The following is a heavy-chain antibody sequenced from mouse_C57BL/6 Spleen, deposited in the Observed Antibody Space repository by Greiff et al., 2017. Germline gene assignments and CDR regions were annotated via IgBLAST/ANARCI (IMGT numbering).Heavy chain of an antibody. D-gene: IGHD2-4*01. V-gene: IGHV1-20*01. CDR1: GYSFTGYF. CDR3: ASFYYELFDY. J-gene: IGHJ2*01. CDR2: INPYNGDT. Sequence: VQLQESGPELVKPGDSVKISCKASGYSFTGYFMHWVMQSHGKSLEWIGRINPYNGDTFYNQKFKGKATLTVDKSSSTAHMELRSLTSEDSAVXYCASFYYELFDYWGQGTTLTVSS.